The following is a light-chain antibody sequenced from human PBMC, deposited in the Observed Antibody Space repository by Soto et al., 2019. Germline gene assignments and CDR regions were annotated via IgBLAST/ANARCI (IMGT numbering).Light chain of an antibody. CDR1: QSISSY. J-gene: IGKJ2*01. CDR3: QQSYSTPST. CDR2: AAS. V-gene: IGKV1-39*01. Sequence: DIQMSQSPSSLSASVGDRVTITCRASQSISSYLNWYQQKPGKAPKLLIYAASSLQSGVPSRFSGSGSGTDVTLTISSLQPEDFSTYYCQQSYSTPSTFGQGNKLEIK.